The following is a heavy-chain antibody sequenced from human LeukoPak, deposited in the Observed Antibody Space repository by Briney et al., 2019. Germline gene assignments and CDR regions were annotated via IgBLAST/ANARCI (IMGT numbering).Heavy chain of an antibody. CDR1: GDSISSFY. Sequence: SETLSLTCTVSGDSISSFYWSWIRQPPGKGLEWIGYISYSGSTSYNPSLKSRVTMSLDTSKNQFSLKLSSVTAADTAVYYCARRDSSSGVDPWGQGTLVTVSS. CDR3: ARRDSSSGVDP. D-gene: IGHD6-25*01. V-gene: IGHV4-59*08. CDR2: ISYSGST. J-gene: IGHJ5*02.